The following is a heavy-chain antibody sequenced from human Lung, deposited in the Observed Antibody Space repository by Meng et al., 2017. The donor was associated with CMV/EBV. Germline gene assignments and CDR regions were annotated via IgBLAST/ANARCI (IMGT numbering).Heavy chain of an antibody. V-gene: IGHV1-69*10. CDR2: INPSSGIA. D-gene: IGHD3-22*01. Sequence: SVKVSCKASGYTFTGYYMHWVRQAPGQGLEWMGWINPSSGIANYAQKFQGRVTITADKSTSTAYMELSSLRSEDTAVYYCARDSSGDSSPGDYYYYGMDVWGQGTTVTVSS. CDR3: ARDSSGDSSPGDYYYYGMDV. J-gene: IGHJ6*02. CDR1: GYTFTGYY.